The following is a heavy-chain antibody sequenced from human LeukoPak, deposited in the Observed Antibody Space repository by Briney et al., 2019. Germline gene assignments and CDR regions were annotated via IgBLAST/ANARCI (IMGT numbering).Heavy chain of an antibody. V-gene: IGHV4-4*07. Sequence: SETLSLTCSVSGGSLSNYYWSWIRQPAGQGPETIRIISITGSTNYNPSLKSRVTMSIDTSNNRFTLKLSSVTAANTAVYYWARDRAVAPYNWFDPWGQGTLVTVSS. J-gene: IGHJ5*02. CDR2: ISITGST. D-gene: IGHD6-19*01. CDR1: GGSLSNYY. CDR3: ARDRAVAPYNWFDP.